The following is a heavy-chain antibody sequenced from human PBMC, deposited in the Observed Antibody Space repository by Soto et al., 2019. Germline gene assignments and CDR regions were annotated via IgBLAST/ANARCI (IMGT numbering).Heavy chain of an antibody. CDR3: ARLREYSSSWPNYFDY. CDR2: IYPGDSDT. D-gene: IGHD6-13*01. Sequence: GESLKISCKGSGYSFTSYWIGWVRQMPGKGLEWMGIIYPGDSDTRYSPSFQGQVTISADKSISTAYLQWSSLKASDTAMYYCARLREYSSSWPNYFDYWGQGTLVTVSS. V-gene: IGHV5-51*01. J-gene: IGHJ4*02. CDR1: GYSFTSYW.